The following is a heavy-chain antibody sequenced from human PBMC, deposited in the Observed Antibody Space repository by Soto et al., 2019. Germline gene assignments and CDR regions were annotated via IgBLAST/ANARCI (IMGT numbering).Heavy chain of an antibody. Sequence: QVQLVESGGGVVQPGRSLRLSCAASGFTFSSYGMHWVRQAPGKGLEWVAVIWYDGSNKYYADSVKGRFTISRDNSKNTLYLQMNSLRAEDTAVYYCARETEDYDILTASSYYGMDVWGQGTTVTVSS. CDR3: ARETEDYDILTASSYYGMDV. J-gene: IGHJ6*02. CDR2: IWYDGSNK. CDR1: GFTFSSYG. D-gene: IGHD3-9*01. V-gene: IGHV3-33*01.